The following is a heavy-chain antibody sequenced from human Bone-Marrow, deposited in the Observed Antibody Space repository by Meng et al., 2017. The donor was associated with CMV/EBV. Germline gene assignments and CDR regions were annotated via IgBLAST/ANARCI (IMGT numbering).Heavy chain of an antibody. Sequence: SETLSLTCTVSGGSVSSGSYYWSWIRQPPGKGLEWIGYIYYSGSTNYNPSLKSRVTISVDTSKNQFSLKLSSVTAADTAVYYCARGSCSSTSCFAPYYDFWSGYYVDYWGQGTLVTVPS. V-gene: IGHV4-61*01. CDR1: GGSVSSGSYY. CDR2: IYYSGST. J-gene: IGHJ4*02. CDR3: ARGSCSSTSCFAPYYDFWSGYYVDY. D-gene: IGHD3-3*01.